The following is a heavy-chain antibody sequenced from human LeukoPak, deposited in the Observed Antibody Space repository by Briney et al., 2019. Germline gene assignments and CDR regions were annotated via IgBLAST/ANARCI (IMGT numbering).Heavy chain of an antibody. D-gene: IGHD6-19*01. J-gene: IGHJ5*02. V-gene: IGHV3-13*01. CDR1: GFTFSSYD. CDR3: LILGVLEQWLVHEYNWFDP. CDR2: IGTAGDT. Sequence: PGGSLRLSCAASGFTFSSYDMHWVRQATGKGLEWVSAIGTAGDTYYPGSVKGRFTISRENAKNSLYLQMNSLRAGDTAVYYCLILGVLEQWLVHEYNWFDPWGQGTLVTVSS.